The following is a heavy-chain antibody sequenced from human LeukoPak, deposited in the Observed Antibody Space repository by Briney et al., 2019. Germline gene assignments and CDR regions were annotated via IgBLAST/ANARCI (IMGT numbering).Heavy chain of an antibody. D-gene: IGHD3-22*01. CDR3: ARRLGDYDSSGYYLDAFDI. CDR2: IYYSGST. CDR1: GGSISSYY. Sequence: SGTLSLTCTVSGGSISSYYWSWIRQPPGKGLEWIGYIYYSGSTNYNPSLKSRVTISVDTSKNQFSLKLSSVTAADTAVYYCARRLGDYDSSGYYLDAFDIWGQGTMVTVSS. V-gene: IGHV4-59*08. J-gene: IGHJ3*02.